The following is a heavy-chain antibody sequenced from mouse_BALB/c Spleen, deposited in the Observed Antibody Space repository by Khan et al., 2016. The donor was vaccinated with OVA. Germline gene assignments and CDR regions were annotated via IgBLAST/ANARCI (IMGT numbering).Heavy chain of an antibody. V-gene: IGHV3-2*02. CDR1: GFSITSDYA. CDR2: ISYGGTT. Sequence: EVKLEESGPGLVKPSQSLSLTCTVTGFSITSDYAWNWIRQFPGNKLDWMGYISYGGTTSYHPSLKSRISITRDTSKNQFFLQLNSVTTEDTATYYCARGRSYWGQGTLVTVSA. CDR3: ARGRSY. J-gene: IGHJ3*01.